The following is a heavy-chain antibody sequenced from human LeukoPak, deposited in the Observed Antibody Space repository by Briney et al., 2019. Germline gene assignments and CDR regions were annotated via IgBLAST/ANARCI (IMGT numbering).Heavy chain of an antibody. Sequence: PGGSLRLSSAASGFTFSSYSMNWVRQAPGKGLEWVSSISSSSSHTYYADSVKGRFTISRDNAQNSLYLQMNSLRAEDTAIYYCARAGRGYSGFDYWGQGTLVTVSS. D-gene: IGHD5-12*01. CDR3: ARAGRGYSGFDY. V-gene: IGHV3-21*01. J-gene: IGHJ4*02. CDR1: GFTFSSYS. CDR2: ISSSSSHT.